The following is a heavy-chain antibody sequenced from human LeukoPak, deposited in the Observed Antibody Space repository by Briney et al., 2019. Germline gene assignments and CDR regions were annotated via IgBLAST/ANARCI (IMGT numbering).Heavy chain of an antibody. V-gene: IGHV4-59*01. CDR3: ARSGGTWIYNY. D-gene: IGHD1-7*01. CDR1: GGSINNYY. CDR2: IYDSGNS. Sequence: PSETLSLTRTVSGGSINNYYWSWIRQPPGKGLEWIGYIYDSGNSNYSPSLKSRVTISVDTSKNQFSLKLTSVTAADTAVYYCARSGGTWIYNYWGQGTLVTVSS. J-gene: IGHJ4*02.